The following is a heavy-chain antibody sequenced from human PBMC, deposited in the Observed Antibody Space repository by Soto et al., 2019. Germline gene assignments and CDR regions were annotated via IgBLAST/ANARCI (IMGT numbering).Heavy chain of an antibody. CDR3: ASGGLLDY. CDR2: INAGDGNT. D-gene: IGHD2-15*01. Sequence: QVQLVQSGAEVKKPGASVKISCKASGYTFTSYAMHWVRQAPGQRLEWMGWINAGDGNTKYSQKFRGRVTITTDTSASTAYMELSSLRSEDTAVYFCASGGLLDYWGQGTLVTVSS. CDR1: GYTFTSYA. V-gene: IGHV1-3*01. J-gene: IGHJ4*02.